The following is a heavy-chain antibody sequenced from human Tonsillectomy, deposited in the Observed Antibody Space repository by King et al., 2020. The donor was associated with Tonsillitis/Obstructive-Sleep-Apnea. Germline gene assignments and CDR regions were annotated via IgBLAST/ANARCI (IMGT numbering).Heavy chain of an antibody. CDR3: ARHRYYYDSSGYSFDY. Sequence: QLQESGPGLVKPSETLSLTCTVSGGSISGSSYYWGWIRQPPGKGLEWIGSIYYSGSTYYNPSLKSRVTLSVDTSKNQFSLKLSSVTAADTAVYYCARHRYYYDSSGYSFDYWGQGTLVTVSS. CDR1: GGSISGSSYY. J-gene: IGHJ4*02. V-gene: IGHV4-39*01. CDR2: IYYSGST. D-gene: IGHD3-22*01.